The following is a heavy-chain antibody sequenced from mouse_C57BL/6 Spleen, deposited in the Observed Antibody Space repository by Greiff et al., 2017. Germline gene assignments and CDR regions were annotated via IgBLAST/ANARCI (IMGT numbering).Heavy chain of an antibody. CDR1: GYSFTDYN. CDR3: ARGTTVVAGGFDY. D-gene: IGHD1-1*01. J-gene: IGHJ2*01. V-gene: IGHV1-39*01. Sequence: EVQLQQSGPELVKPGASVKISCKASGYSFTDYNMNWVKQSNGKSLEWIGVINPNYGTTSYNQKFQGKATLTVDQYSSTAYMQLTSLTSEDSAVSYCARGTTVVAGGFDYWGQGTTLTVSS. CDR2: INPNYGTT.